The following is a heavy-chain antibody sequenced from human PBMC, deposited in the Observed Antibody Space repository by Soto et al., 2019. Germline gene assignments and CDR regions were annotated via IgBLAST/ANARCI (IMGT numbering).Heavy chain of an antibody. CDR1: GGTFSSYA. Sequence: VASVKVSCKASGGTFSSYAISWVRQAPGQGLEWMGGIIPIFGTANYAQKFQGRVTITADESTSTAYMELSSLRSEDTAVYYCARSEPGSPLGLTTAWGQGTLVTVSS. V-gene: IGHV1-69*13. D-gene: IGHD3-16*01. CDR2: IIPIFGTA. CDR3: ARSEPGSPLGLTTA. J-gene: IGHJ5*02.